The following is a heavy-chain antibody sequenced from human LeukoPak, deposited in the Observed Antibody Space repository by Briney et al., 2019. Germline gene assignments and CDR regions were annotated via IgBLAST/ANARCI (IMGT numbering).Heavy chain of an antibody. V-gene: IGHV1-46*01. CDR3: ARGNGFWAPLSY. J-gene: IGHJ4*02. Sequence: AASVKVSFKASGYPFISYYIHWVRQAPGQGLEWMGMINPNGGGTSYGQKFQGRVTMTTDTSTSTVYMELSSLTSEDTAVYSCARGNGFWAPLSYWGQGTLVTVSS. CDR1: GYPFISYY. D-gene: IGHD3-10*01. CDR2: INPNGGGT.